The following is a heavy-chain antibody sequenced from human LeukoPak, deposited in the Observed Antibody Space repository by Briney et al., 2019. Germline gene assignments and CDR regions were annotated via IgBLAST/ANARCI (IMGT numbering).Heavy chain of an antibody. V-gene: IGHV3-23*01. CDR2: ITGGGDST. Sequence: GGSLRLSCAASGFTFSNAWMSWVRQAPGKGLEWVSSITGGGDSTYYADSVRGRFTISRDNSRNSLYLQMNSLRAEDTAVYYCAKHGGYSGGYYMDVWGKGTTVTVSS. CDR1: GFTFSNAW. J-gene: IGHJ6*03. CDR3: AKHGGYSGGYYMDV. D-gene: IGHD2-15*01.